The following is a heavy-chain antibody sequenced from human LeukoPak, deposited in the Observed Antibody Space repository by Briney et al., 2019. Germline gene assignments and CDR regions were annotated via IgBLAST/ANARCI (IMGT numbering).Heavy chain of an antibody. D-gene: IGHD5-24*01. CDR2: SYNSGTT. V-gene: IGHV4-31*03. J-gene: IGHJ4*02. CDR1: GGSIISGGNY. CDR3: ARSGDGYTFGY. Sequence: SQTLSLTCTVSGGSIISGGNYWTWIRQHPGKGLEWIGYSYNSGTTYYNPSLKSRVTISVDTSNNHFSLRLTSVTAADTAVYYCARSGDGYTFGYWGQGTLVTVSS.